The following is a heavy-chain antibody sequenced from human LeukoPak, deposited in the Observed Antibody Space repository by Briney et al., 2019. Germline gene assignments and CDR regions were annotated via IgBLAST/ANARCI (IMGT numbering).Heavy chain of an antibody. CDR3: ARDRSSTSCSDY. D-gene: IGHD2-2*01. J-gene: IGHJ4*02. Sequence: GASVKVSCKASGYTFTGYYIHWVRQAPGQGLEWMGWINPNSGGTNYAQKFQGRVTMTRDTSISTAYMELSRLRSDDTAVYYCARDRSSTSCSDYWGQGTLVTVSS. V-gene: IGHV1-2*02. CDR2: INPNSGGT. CDR1: GYTFTGYY.